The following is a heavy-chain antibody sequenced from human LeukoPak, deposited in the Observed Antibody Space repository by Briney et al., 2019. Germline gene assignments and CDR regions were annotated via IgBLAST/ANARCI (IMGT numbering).Heavy chain of an antibody. V-gene: IGHV3-48*03. D-gene: IGHD3-9*01. CDR3: ARDKEGGGSTDYYHDAFDI. J-gene: IGHJ3*02. CDR1: GFTFSSYE. CDR2: MSSSGSIL. Sequence: PGGSLRLSCAASGFTFSSYEMNWVRQAPGKGLEWVSYMSSSGSILYYADSLKGRFTISRDNAKNSPYLQMNSLRAEDTAVYYCARDKEGGGSTDYYHDAFDIWGQGTMVTVSS.